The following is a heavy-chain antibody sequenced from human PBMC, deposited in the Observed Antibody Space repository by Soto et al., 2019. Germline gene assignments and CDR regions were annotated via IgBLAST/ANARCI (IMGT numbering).Heavy chain of an antibody. D-gene: IGHD3-16*01. V-gene: IGHV1-69*01. J-gene: IGHJ6*02. CDR1: GGTFSSYA. CDR3: ARGNHRLGRASVGVGYYYYGMDV. CDR2: IIPIFGTA. Sequence: QVQLVQSGAEVKKPGSSVKVSCKASGGTFSSYAISWVRQAPGQGLEWMGGIIPIFGTANYAQKFQGRVTITADESTSTAYLELSSLRSEDTAVYYWARGNHRLGRASVGVGYYYYGMDVWGQGPTVTVSS.